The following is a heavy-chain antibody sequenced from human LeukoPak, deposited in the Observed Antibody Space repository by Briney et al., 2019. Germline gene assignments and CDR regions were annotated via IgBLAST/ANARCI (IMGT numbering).Heavy chain of an antibody. CDR1: GFTFSSYG. D-gene: IGHD6-13*01. J-gene: IGHJ4*02. CDR2: IRYDGSNK. CDR3: ARDGGSSWYSGGIDY. V-gene: IGHV3-30*02. Sequence: PGGSLRLSCAASGFTFSSYGMHWVRQAPGKGLEWVAFIRYDGSNKYYADSVKGRFTISRDNSKNTLYLQMNSLRAEDTAVYYCARDGGSSWYSGGIDYWGQGTLVTVSS.